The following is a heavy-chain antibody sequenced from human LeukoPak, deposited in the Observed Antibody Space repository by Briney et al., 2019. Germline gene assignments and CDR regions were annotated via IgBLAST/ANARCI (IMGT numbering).Heavy chain of an antibody. CDR1: GFTFSTYA. CDR2: ISGSGRDT. Sequence: GGSLRLSCAASGFTFSTYAMTWVRQAPVKGLEWVSTISGSGRDTYYADSVKGRFTISRDNSNNTLYLQMNSLRAEDTAVYYCATNYYDSSGYYPDFDYWGQGVLVTVSS. V-gene: IGHV3-23*01. CDR3: ATNYYDSSGYYPDFDY. J-gene: IGHJ4*02. D-gene: IGHD3-22*01.